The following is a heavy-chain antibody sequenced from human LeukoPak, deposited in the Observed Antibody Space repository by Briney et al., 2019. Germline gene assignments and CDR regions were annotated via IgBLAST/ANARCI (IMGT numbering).Heavy chain of an antibody. D-gene: IGHD6-6*01. V-gene: IGHV3-23*01. CDR3: AKDGYSSSLNHPGATEFDY. J-gene: IGHJ4*02. CDR1: GFTFRIYA. Sequence: PGGSLRLSCAASGFTFRIYAMSWVPQVPGKGVEWVSAMSGSGGSTRYADSVKGRFTISRDDSKNTLYLQMNSLRAEDTAVYYCAKDGYSSSLNHPGATEFDYWGQGTLVTVSS. CDR2: MSGSGGST.